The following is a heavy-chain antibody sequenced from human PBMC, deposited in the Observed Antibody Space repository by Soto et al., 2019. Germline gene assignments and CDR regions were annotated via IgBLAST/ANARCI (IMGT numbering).Heavy chain of an antibody. J-gene: IGHJ3*02. V-gene: IGHV1-2*04. D-gene: IGHD2-15*01. CDR1: GYTFTGYY. CDR3: ARERCSGGSCYPDAFDI. Sequence: ASVMVSCKASGYTFTGYYMHCVRQAPGQGREWMGWINPNSGSTNYAQKFQGWVTMTRDTSISTAYMELSRLRSDDTAVYYCARERCSGGSCYPDAFDIWGQGTMVTVSS. CDR2: INPNSGST.